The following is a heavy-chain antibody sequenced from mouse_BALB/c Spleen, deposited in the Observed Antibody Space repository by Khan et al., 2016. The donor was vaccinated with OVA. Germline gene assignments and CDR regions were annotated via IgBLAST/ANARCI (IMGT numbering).Heavy chain of an antibody. Sequence: QVQLQQSGAELVRPGVSVKISCKGSGYTFTDYAMHWVKQSHAKSLEWIGVISTYYGDADYNQKFKGKATMTVDKSSSTAYMELARLTSADSAFYYCAMGSGNSRFAYWGQGTLVTVSA. CDR1: GYTFTDYA. V-gene: IGHV1S137*01. CDR3: AMGSGNSRFAY. J-gene: IGHJ3*01. CDR2: ISTYYGDA. D-gene: IGHD1-3*01.